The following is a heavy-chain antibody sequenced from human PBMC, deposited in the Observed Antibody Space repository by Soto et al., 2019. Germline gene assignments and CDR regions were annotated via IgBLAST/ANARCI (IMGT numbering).Heavy chain of an antibody. CDR2: ISGSGGST. Sequence: GGSLRLSCAASGFTFSSYAMSWVRQAPGKGLEWVSAISGSGGSTYYADSVKGRFTISRDNSKNTLYLQMNSLRAEDTAVYYCAKGSWDIVVVPAALDYWGQGTLVTVSS. J-gene: IGHJ4*02. CDR1: GFTFSSYA. V-gene: IGHV3-23*01. CDR3: AKGSWDIVVVPAALDY. D-gene: IGHD2-2*01.